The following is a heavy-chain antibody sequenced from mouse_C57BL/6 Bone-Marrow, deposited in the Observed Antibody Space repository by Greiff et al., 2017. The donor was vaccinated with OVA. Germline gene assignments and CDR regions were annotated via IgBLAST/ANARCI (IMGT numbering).Heavy chain of an antibody. CDR3: ASRTGDYFDY. CDR1: GYTFTDYY. CDR2: INPYNGGT. Sequence: VQLQQSGPVLVKPGASVKMSCKASGYTFTDYYMNWVKQSHGKSLEWIGVINPYNGGTSYNQKFKGKATLTVDKSSSTAYMELNSLTSEDSAVYYCASRTGDYFDYWGQGTTLTVSS. D-gene: IGHD4-1*01. J-gene: IGHJ2*01. V-gene: IGHV1-19*01.